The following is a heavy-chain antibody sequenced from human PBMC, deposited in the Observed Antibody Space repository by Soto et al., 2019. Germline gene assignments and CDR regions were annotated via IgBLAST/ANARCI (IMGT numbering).Heavy chain of an antibody. Sequence: GGSLRLSCAASGFKFRNYAIHWVRQAPGKGLEWLAVIWFDGSKKYYADSVKGRFTISRDNSKDTVYLDMNSLTADDSGVFYCTRAHTMMILDRFDPWGHGTLVTVSS. V-gene: IGHV3-33*01. CDR1: GFKFRNYA. D-gene: IGHD3-22*01. CDR3: TRAHTMMILDRFDP. CDR2: IWFDGSKK. J-gene: IGHJ5*02.